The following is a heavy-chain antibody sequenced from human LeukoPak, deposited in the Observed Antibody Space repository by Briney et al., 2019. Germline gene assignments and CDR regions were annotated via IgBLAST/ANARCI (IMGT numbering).Heavy chain of an antibody. Sequence: SETLSLTRTVSGGSISSGSYYWSWIRQPAGKGLEWIGRIYTSGSTNYNPSLKSRVTISVDTSKNQFSLKLSSVTAADTAVYYCARDHDYYDSSGYFDYWGQGTLVTVSS. CDR1: GGSISSGSYY. CDR2: IYTSGST. V-gene: IGHV4-61*02. CDR3: ARDHDYYDSSGYFDY. J-gene: IGHJ4*02. D-gene: IGHD3-22*01.